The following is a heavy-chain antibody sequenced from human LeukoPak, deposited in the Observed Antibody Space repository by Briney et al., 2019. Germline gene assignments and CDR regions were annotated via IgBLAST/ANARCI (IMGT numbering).Heavy chain of an antibody. J-gene: IGHJ4*02. Sequence: APVKVSCKASGYTFTGYYMHWVRQAPGQGLEWMGWINPNSGGTNYAQKFKGRVTMTRDTSISTAYMELSRLRSDDTAVYYCARVPKATPGHFDYWGQGTLVTVSS. CDR3: ARVPKATPGHFDY. CDR1: GYTFTGYY. V-gene: IGHV1-2*02. CDR2: INPNSGGT.